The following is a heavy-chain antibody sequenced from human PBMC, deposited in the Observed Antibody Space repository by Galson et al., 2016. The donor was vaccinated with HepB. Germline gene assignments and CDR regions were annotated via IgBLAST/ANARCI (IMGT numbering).Heavy chain of an antibody. CDR3: ARGTLGTTATMAFDY. Sequence: SETLSLTCAVSGDSISNNYWWSWLRQSPGKGLEWLGEIYQTGTANYNPSFPSRATISVDKSKNQISLSLASVTAADTAMYYCARGTLGTTATMAFDYWGQGTLVTVSS. CDR2: IYQTGTA. J-gene: IGHJ4*02. D-gene: IGHD1/OR15-1a*01. CDR1: GDSISNNYW. V-gene: IGHV4-4*02.